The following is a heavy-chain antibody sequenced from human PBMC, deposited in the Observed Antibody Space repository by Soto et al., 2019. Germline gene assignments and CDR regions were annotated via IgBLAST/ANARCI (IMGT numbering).Heavy chain of an antibody. V-gene: IGHV3-15*01. CDR2: IKSKTDGGTT. Sequence: GGSLRLSCAASGFTFSNAWMSWVRQAPGKGLEWVGRIKSKTDGGTTDYAAPVKGRFTISRDDSKNTLYLQMNSLKTEDTAVYYCTPTIFEVATNWFDPWGQGTLVTVSS. J-gene: IGHJ5*02. D-gene: IGHD3-3*01. CDR1: GFTFSNAW. CDR3: TPTIFEVATNWFDP.